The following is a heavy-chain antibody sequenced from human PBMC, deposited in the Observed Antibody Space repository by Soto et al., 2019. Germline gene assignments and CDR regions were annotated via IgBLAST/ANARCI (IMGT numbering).Heavy chain of an antibody. CDR3: AKRASPANIDNWFDP. Sequence: QPGGSLRLSCVGSGFVFKNFAINWVRQPPGKGLEWVSVIRGTGLNTYYAASVKGRFNISRDNSKNTVYLQMDSLKVEDTAVYYCAKRASPANIDNWFDPWGPGTKVTVSS. J-gene: IGHJ5*02. CDR2: IRGTGLNT. V-gene: IGHV3-23*01. CDR1: GFVFKNFA.